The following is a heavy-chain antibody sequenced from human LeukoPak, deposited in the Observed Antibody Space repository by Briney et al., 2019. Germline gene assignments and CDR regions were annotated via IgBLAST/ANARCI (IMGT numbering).Heavy chain of an antibody. V-gene: IGHV3-21*04. CDR1: GFTFSSYS. CDR3: ARDGYDYVWGSFYDY. CDR2: ISSSSSYI. Sequence: PGGSLRLSCAASGFTFSSYSMNWVRQAPGKGLEWVSSISSSSSYIYYADSVKGRFTISRDNAKNSLYLQMNSLRAEDTAVYYCARDGYDYVWGSFYDYWGQGTLVTVSS. D-gene: IGHD3-16*01. J-gene: IGHJ4*02.